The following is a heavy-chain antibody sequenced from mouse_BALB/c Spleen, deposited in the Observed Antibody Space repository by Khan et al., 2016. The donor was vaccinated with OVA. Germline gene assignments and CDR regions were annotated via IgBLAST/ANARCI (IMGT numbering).Heavy chain of an antibody. Sequence: VQLQQSGPGLVKPSQSLSLTCTVTGYSITSGYGWNWIRQFPGNKLEWMGYISYSGSTNYNPSLKSRISISRDTSKNQFFLQLNSVTTEDTATYYCARTARIKYWGQGTTLTVSS. J-gene: IGHJ2*01. D-gene: IGHD1-2*01. V-gene: IGHV3-2*02. CDR1: GYSITSGYG. CDR3: ARTARIKY. CDR2: ISYSGST.